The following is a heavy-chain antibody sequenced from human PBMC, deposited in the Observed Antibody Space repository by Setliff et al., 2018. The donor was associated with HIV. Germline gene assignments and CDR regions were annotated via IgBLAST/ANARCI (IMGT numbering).Heavy chain of an antibody. D-gene: IGHD3-10*01. CDR2: IRYDGSNK. CDR1: GFTFSSYG. Sequence: GGSLRLSCAASGFTFSSYGMHWVRQAPGKGLEWVAFIRYDGSNKYYADSVKGRFTISRDNSKNTLYLQMNSLRAGDTAVYYCAGETNTMIRGALDRWGQGTMVTVSS. V-gene: IGHV3-30*02. J-gene: IGHJ3*01. CDR3: AGETNTMIRGALDR.